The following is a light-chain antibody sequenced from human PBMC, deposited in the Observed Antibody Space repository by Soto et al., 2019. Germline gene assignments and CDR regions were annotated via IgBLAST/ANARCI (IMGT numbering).Light chain of an antibody. V-gene: IGLV2-14*01. J-gene: IGLJ3*02. CDR3: SSYTSNSTPGV. Sequence: QSALTQPASVSGSPGQSITISCTGTSSDVGGYKHVSWYQQHPGKAPKLMIYEVSNRPSGVSNRFSGSKSGNTASLTISGLQAEDEADYYCSSYTSNSTPGVFGGGTKLTVL. CDR2: EVS. CDR1: SSDVGGYKH.